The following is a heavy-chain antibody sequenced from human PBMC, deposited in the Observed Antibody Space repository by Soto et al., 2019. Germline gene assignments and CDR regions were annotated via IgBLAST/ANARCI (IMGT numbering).Heavy chain of an antibody. CDR2: VVDKVKT. J-gene: IGHJ4*02. CDR3: PTDEEDNANDGDFDY. CDR1: GLPFNKAW. Sequence: EVHLVEAGGGLVKPGGSLRLSCAASGLPFNKAWMSWVRQAPGKGLEWVGRVVDKVKTDYAAPGKDRLTIARDDSKNMVYMQKDSLKPENTAVYYCPTDEEDNANDGDFDYWGQGTLVTVSS. D-gene: IGHD1-1*01. V-gene: IGHV3-15*04.